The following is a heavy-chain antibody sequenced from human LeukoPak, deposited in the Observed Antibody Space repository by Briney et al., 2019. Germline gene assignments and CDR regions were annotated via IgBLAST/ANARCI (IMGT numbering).Heavy chain of an antibody. CDR3: AREGDSSGWYSFDY. D-gene: IGHD6-19*01. Sequence: SVKVSCKASGGTFSSYAISWVRQAPGQGLEWMGGIIPIFGTANYAQKFQGRVTITADKSTSTAYMELSSLRSEDTAVHYCAREGDSSGWYSFDYWGQGTLVTVSS. J-gene: IGHJ4*02. CDR1: GGTFSSYA. CDR2: IIPIFGTA. V-gene: IGHV1-69*06.